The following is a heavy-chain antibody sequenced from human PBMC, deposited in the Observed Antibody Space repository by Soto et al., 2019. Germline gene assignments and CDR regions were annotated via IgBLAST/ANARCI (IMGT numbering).Heavy chain of an antibody. CDR2: ISAYNGNT. V-gene: IGHV1-18*01. CDR1: GYTFTSYG. J-gene: IGHJ4*02. D-gene: IGHD3-22*01. Sequence: QVQLVQSGAEVKKPGASVKVSCKASGYTFTSYGIIWVRQAPGQGLEWMGWISAYNGNTNYAQRLQGRVTMTTDTSTSTAYMELRSLRSDDTAVYYCARRSAVDYYDSSGYYGFDYWGQGTLVTVSS. CDR3: ARRSAVDYYDSSGYYGFDY.